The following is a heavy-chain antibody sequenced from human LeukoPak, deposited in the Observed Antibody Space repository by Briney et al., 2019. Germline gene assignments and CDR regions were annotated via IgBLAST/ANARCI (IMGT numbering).Heavy chain of an antibody. D-gene: IGHD3-22*01. Sequence: AAVKVSCKASGYTFTSYGISWVRQAPGQGLEWMGRISAYNGNTKDAQKLQGRDNMTTDTSTSTAYMELRSLRSDDTAVYYCARDYDSSGYYLTTFDYWGQGTLVTVSS. V-gene: IGHV1-18*01. CDR2: ISAYNGNT. CDR1: GYTFTSYG. CDR3: ARDYDSSGYYLTTFDY. J-gene: IGHJ4*02.